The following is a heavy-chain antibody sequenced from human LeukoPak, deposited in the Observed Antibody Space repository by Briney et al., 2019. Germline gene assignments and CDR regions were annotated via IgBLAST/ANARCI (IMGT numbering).Heavy chain of an antibody. CDR3: ARRVVNNRNWYFNL. V-gene: IGHV5-51*01. CDR2: IYPGDSDT. J-gene: IGHJ2*01. CDR1: GYRFTNNW. Sequence: GESLKISCKGSGYRFTNNWIGWVRQMPGKGLEWMGIIYPGDSDTKYGPSFQGQVTISADKSINIAYLQWSSLKASDTAMYYCARRVVNNRNWYFNLWGRGTLVTVSS. D-gene: IGHD4-23*01.